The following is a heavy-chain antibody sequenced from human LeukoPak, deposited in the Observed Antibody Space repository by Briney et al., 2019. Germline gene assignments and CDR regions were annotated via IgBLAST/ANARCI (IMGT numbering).Heavy chain of an antibody. J-gene: IGHJ6*03. CDR2: ISSSSSYI. V-gene: IGHV3-21*01. CDR1: GFTFSRDW. D-gene: IGHD5-12*01. Sequence: GGSLRLSCAASGFTFSRDWMHWVRQAPEKGLEWVSSISSSSSYIYYADSVKGRFTISRDNAKNSLYLQMNSLRAEDTAVYYCARAGRWLRLGHYYYMDVWGKGTTVTVSS. CDR3: ARAGRWLRLGHYYYMDV.